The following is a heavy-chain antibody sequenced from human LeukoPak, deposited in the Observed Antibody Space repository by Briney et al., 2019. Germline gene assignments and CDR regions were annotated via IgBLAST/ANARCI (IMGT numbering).Heavy chain of an antibody. J-gene: IGHJ4*02. CDR3: ARASSNDSSGYCLDY. Sequence: SETLSLTCAVYGGSFSGYYWSWIRQPPGKGLEWIGEINHSGSTNYNPSLKSRVTISVDTSKNQFSLKLSSVTAADTAVYYCARASSNDSSGYCLDYWGQGTLVTVSS. D-gene: IGHD3-22*01. V-gene: IGHV4-34*01. CDR1: GGSFSGYY. CDR2: INHSGST.